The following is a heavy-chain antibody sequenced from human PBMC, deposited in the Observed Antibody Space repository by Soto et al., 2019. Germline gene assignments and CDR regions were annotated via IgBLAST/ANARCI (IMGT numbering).Heavy chain of an antibody. J-gene: IGHJ6*02. CDR1: GFTFSDYD. D-gene: IGHD2-2*01. Sequence: GGSLRLSCAASGFTFSDYDMSWIRQAPGKGLEWVSYTSSSGSTTYYTDSVKGRFTMSRDNAKNSMYLHMDSLRVEDTAVYYCARVPSIVLVPAATYYYYYYGMDVWGQGTTVTVSS. CDR3: ARVPSIVLVPAATYYYYYYGMDV. V-gene: IGHV3-11*01. CDR2: TSSSGSTT.